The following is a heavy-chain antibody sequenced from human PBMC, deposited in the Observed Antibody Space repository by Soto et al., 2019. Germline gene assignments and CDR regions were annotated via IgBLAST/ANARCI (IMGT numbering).Heavy chain of an antibody. Sequence: ASVKVSCKASGYTFTSYGISWVRQAPGQGLEWMGWISAYNGNTNYAQKLQGRVTMTTDTSTSTAYMELRSLRSDDTDVYYCERDKMTTVVEEYYYYYYGMDVWGQGTTVTVSS. V-gene: IGHV1-18*01. J-gene: IGHJ6*02. CDR2: ISAYNGNT. CDR1: GYTFTSYG. D-gene: IGHD4-17*01. CDR3: ERDKMTTVVEEYYYYYYGMDV.